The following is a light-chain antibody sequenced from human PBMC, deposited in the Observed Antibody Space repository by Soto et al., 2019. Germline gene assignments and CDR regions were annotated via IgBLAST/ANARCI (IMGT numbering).Light chain of an antibody. V-gene: IGLV2-14*03. CDR1: SSDVGGYNY. Sequence: QSVLTQPASVSGSPGQSITISYTGTSSDVGGYNYVSWYQQHPGKAPKLIIYDVTNRPSGISNRFSGSKSGNTASLTISGLQPEDEADYYCSSYTSSSTLVFGGGTKLTVL. J-gene: IGLJ2*01. CDR2: DVT. CDR3: SSYTSSSTLV.